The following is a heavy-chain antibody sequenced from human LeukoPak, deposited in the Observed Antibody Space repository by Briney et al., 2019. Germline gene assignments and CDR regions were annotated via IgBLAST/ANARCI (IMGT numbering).Heavy chain of an antibody. Sequence: ASVKVSCKVSGYSITELSTHWVRQAPGKGLEWMGGFDPGSGEIIYEQKFQDRVTMTEHTSTDTAYTEFSSLRSEDTALYYCATGTHYDLLPFWGQGTLVTVSS. D-gene: IGHD3-9*01. J-gene: IGHJ4*02. V-gene: IGHV1-24*01. CDR2: FDPGSGEI. CDR1: GYSITELS. CDR3: ATGTHYDLLPF.